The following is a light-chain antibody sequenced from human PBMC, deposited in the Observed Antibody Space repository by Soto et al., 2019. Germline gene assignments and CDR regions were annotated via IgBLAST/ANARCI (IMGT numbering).Light chain of an antibody. CDR2: EVS. Sequence: QSALTQPASVSGSPGQSITISCIGSSSDVGGYNYVSWYQHHPGRVPKPMIFEVSDRPSGVSSRFSGSKSGNTAYLTISGLQAEDEADYYCISFSSTSTIVFGGGTKVTVL. J-gene: IGLJ2*01. CDR3: ISFSSTSTIV. CDR1: SSDVGGYNY. V-gene: IGLV2-14*01.